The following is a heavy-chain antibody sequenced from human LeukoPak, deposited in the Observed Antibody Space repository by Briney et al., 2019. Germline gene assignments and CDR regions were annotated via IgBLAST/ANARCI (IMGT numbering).Heavy chain of an antibody. D-gene: IGHD3-22*01. CDR1: GGTFNSYG. CDR3: ARGELGDRSGFSFFDY. Sequence: SVKVSCKAPGGTFNSYGISWVRQAPGQGLEWMGGVIAIFGRIEYGQKFQGRATITTDESTSTAYMELSSLTSEDTGVYYCARGELGDRSGFSFFDYWGQGTLVTVSS. V-gene: IGHV1-69*05. J-gene: IGHJ4*02. CDR2: VIAIFGRI.